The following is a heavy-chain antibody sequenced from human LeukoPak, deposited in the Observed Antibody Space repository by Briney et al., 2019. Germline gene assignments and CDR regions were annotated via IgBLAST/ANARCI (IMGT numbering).Heavy chain of an antibody. V-gene: IGHV5-10-1*01. CDR1: GYSFTNYW. Sequence: GESLKISCKGSGYSFTNYWIGWVRQMPGKGLEWMGRIDPSDSYTNYSPSFQGHVTISADKSISTAYLQWSSLKASDTAMYYCARGPCSSTSCYQDYYYYYGMDVWGQGTTVTVSS. D-gene: IGHD2-2*01. CDR3: ARGPCSSTSCYQDYYYYYGMDV. J-gene: IGHJ6*02. CDR2: IDPSDSYT.